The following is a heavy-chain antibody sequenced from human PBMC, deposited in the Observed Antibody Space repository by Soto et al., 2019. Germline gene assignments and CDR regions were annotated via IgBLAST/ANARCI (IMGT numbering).Heavy chain of an antibody. Sequence: ASVKVSCKASGYTFTSYAMHWVRQAPGQRLEWMGWINAGNGNTKYSQKFQGRVTITRDTSASTAYMELSSLRSEDTAVYYCARDQTQKQKYYYYYYMDVCGKGTTVTVSS. CDR2: INAGNGNT. CDR1: GYTFTSYA. V-gene: IGHV1-3*01. J-gene: IGHJ6*03. CDR3: ARDQTQKQKYYYYYYMDV.